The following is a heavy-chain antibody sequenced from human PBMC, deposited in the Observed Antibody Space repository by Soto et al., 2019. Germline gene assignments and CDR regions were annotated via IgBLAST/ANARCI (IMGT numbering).Heavy chain of an antibody. CDR2: IKSKIHGGTT. CDR3: TTDAPQYSGTEY. D-gene: IGHD1-26*01. Sequence: EVQLVESGGGLVKPGGSLRLSCAVSGFTFNNAWMSWVRQAPGKGLQWVGQIKSKIHGGTTDYAAPVKGRFTISRDDSRDTVYLQMNSLKSEDTGVYYCTTDAPQYSGTEYCGQGTLVTVSS. J-gene: IGHJ4*02. V-gene: IGHV3-15*01. CDR1: GFTFNNAW.